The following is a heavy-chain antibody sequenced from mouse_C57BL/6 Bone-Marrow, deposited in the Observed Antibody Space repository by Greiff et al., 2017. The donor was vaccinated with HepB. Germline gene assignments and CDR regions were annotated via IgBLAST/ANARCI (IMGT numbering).Heavy chain of an antibody. CDR3: ARSPDGYYMDY. J-gene: IGHJ4*01. V-gene: IGHV3-1*01. Sequence: EVQLQESGPGMVKPSQSLSLTCTVTGYSITSGYDWHWIRHFPGNTLEWMGYISYSGSTNYNPSLKSRISITHDTSKNHFFLKLNSVTTEDTATYYCARSPDGYYMDYWGQGTSVTVSS. CDR1: GYSITSGYD. CDR2: ISYSGST. D-gene: IGHD2-3*01.